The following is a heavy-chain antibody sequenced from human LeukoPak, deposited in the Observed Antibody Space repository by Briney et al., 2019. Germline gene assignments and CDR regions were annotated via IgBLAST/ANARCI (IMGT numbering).Heavy chain of an antibody. CDR2: TSPDGSDT. J-gene: IGHJ5*01. D-gene: IGHD3-3*01. CDR3: ATFGPYFDFWSDWFDS. CDR1: GYNFTSYW. V-gene: IGHV5-51*01. Sequence: GESLKISCKGSGYNFTSYWIGWVRQLPGKGLEWMGITSPDGSDTRYSPSFQGQITISADKSISTAYLQWSSVKASDTAMYYCATFGPYFDFWSDWFDSWGQGTLVTVSS.